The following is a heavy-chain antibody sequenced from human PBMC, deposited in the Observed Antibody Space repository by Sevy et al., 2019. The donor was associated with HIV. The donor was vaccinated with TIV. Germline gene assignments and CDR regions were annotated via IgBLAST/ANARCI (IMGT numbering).Heavy chain of an antibody. CDR1: GFTFSSYW. CDR3: ARDSDSSGYYSYYFDY. D-gene: IGHD3-22*01. Sequence: GGSLRLSCAASGFTFSSYWMSWVRQAPGKGLERVANIKQDGSEKYYVDSVKGRFTISRDNAKNSLYLQMNSLRAEDTAVYYCARDSDSSGYYSYYFDYWRQGTLVTVSS. CDR2: IKQDGSEK. V-gene: IGHV3-7*01. J-gene: IGHJ4*02.